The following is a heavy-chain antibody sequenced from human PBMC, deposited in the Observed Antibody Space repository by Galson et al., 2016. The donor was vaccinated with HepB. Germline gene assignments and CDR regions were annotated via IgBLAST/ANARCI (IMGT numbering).Heavy chain of an antibody. CDR3: GRNVPFN. Sequence: SLRLSCAASGFTVTNNYIIWVRQAPGKGLEWVSLIYSGGERHYADSVKGRFTISRDNSKNTVYLQMNSLRVEDTAMYYCGRNVPFNWGQGTLVTVSS. V-gene: IGHV3-53*01. CDR2: IYSGGER. J-gene: IGHJ4*02. CDR1: GFTVTNNY.